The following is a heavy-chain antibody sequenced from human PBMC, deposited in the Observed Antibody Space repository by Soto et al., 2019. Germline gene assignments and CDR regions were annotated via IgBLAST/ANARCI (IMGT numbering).Heavy chain of an antibody. CDR1: GFTFSSYA. V-gene: IGHV3-23*01. J-gene: IGHJ6*03. CDR2: ISGSGGST. Sequence: PGGSLRLSCAASGFTFSSYAMSWVRQAPGKGLEWVSAISGSGGSTYFADSVKGRFTISRDNSKNTLYLQMNSLRAEDTAVYYCAKDPWYSSSSSLVGYMDVWGKGTTVTVSS. CDR3: AKDPWYSSSSSLVGYMDV. D-gene: IGHD6-6*01.